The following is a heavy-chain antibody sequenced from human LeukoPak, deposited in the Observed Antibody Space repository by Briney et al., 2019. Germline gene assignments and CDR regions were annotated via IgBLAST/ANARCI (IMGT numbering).Heavy chain of an antibody. Sequence: PGGSLRLSCAASGFSFSTSVMSWVRQAPGRGLEWVSAISGPGDNTYYADSVKGRFTISRDNSKNTLYLQMNSLRAEDTAVYYCARDLTLPQGRVYWGQGTLVTVSS. CDR3: ARDLTLPQGRVY. V-gene: IGHV3-23*01. CDR1: GFSFSTSV. D-gene: IGHD3-9*01. J-gene: IGHJ4*02. CDR2: ISGPGDNT.